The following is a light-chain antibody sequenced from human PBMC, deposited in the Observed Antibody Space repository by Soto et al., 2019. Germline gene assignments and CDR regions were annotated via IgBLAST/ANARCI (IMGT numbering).Light chain of an antibody. CDR3: QQYYLWPPWT. Sequence: EILLTQSPATLSVSPGEGATLSCRASQTVGTSLAWYQQRPGQPPRLLIHGISTRATGTPVRFSGGGSETEFTLNISSLQSDDFAVYYCQQYYLWPPWTFGQGTTVELK. V-gene: IGKV3-15*01. J-gene: IGKJ1*01. CDR1: QTVGTS. CDR2: GIS.